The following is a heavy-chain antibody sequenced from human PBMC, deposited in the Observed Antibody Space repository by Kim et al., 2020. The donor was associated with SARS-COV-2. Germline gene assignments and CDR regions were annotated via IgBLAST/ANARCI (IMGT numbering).Heavy chain of an antibody. CDR3: AKGGLAISDAFDI. Sequence: GGSLRLSCAASGFTFSSYGMHWVRQAPGKGLEWVAVIWYDGSNKYYADSVKGRFTISRDNSKNTLYLQMNSLRAEDTAVYYCAKGGLAISDAFDIWGQGTMVTVSS. D-gene: IGHD3-3*02. CDR1: GFTFSSYG. CDR2: IWYDGSNK. V-gene: IGHV3-33*06. J-gene: IGHJ3*02.